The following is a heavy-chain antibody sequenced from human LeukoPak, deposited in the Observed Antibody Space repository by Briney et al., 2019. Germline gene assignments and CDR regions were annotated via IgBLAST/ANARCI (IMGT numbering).Heavy chain of an antibody. J-gene: IGHJ6*03. Sequence: GGSVRLSCAASGFTFSSYAITWVRQAPGKGLEWVSSILSTGDSTFYADSVKGRFTISRDNSKNTVYLLMNSLRTEDTAVYYCGRSRRINASLYYYMDVWGKGTTVTVSS. CDR2: ILSTGDST. CDR3: GRSRRINASLYYYMDV. CDR1: GFTFSSYA. V-gene: IGHV3-23*01. D-gene: IGHD2-15*01.